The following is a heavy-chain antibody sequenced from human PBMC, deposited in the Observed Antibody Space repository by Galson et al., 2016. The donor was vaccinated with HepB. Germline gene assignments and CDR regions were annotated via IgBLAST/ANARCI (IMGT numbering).Heavy chain of an antibody. J-gene: IGHJ6*02. D-gene: IGHD4-17*01. Sequence: SVKVSCKASGFSFSERSVYWMRQAPGQGLQLMGRINPHNGGTNSAEKFEGRLTITGDTSITTVYMELSRLTSDDTAVYYCARDQDYNDFIYYGMDVWGQGTTVTVSS. V-gene: IGHV1-2*06. CDR2: INPHNGGT. CDR1: GFSFSERS. CDR3: ARDQDYNDFIYYGMDV.